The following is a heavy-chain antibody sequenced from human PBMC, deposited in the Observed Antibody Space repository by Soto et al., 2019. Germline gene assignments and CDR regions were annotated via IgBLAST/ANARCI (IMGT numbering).Heavy chain of an antibody. CDR1: GFTFSSYS. CDR3: ARRGYDSGGYYYVFDY. CDR2: ISSSSSPI. V-gene: IGHV3-48*02. J-gene: IGHJ4*02. Sequence: EVQLVESGGGLVQPGGSLRLSCAASGFTFSSYSMNWVRQAPGKGLEWVSYISSSSSPIYYADSVKGRFTISRDNAKNSLYLQMNSLRDEDTDVYYCARRGYDSGGYYYVFDYWGQGTLVTVSS. D-gene: IGHD3-22*01.